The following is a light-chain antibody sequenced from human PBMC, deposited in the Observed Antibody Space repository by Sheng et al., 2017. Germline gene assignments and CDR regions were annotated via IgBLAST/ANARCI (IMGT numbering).Light chain of an antibody. CDR2: EGT. J-gene: IGLJ1*01. CDR1: DLGNYNL. V-gene: IGLV2-14*02. CDR3: SSYTTIDTPYV. Sequence: QSALTQPASVSGSPGQSITISCTGSDLGNYNLVSWYRQQPGKAPKLLIYEGTKRPSGVSNRFSGSKSGNTASLTISGLQADDEADYYCSSYTTIDTPYVFGTGTKVTVL.